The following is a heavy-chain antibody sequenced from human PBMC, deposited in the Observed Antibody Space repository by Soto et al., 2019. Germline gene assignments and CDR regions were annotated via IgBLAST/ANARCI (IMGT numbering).Heavy chain of an antibody. CDR1: GFRFTSYD. CDR2: IRDDGNNR. D-gene: IGHD5-12*01. Sequence: GGSLRLSCAASGFRFTSYDMHWVRQAPGKGLEWVAFIRDDGNNRYYADSVKGRFTISRDNSKNMVFLQMNSLRAEDTAVYYCTRMRLLAASSDYWGQGTLVTVSS. J-gene: IGHJ4*02. V-gene: IGHV3-30*02. CDR3: TRMRLLAASSDY.